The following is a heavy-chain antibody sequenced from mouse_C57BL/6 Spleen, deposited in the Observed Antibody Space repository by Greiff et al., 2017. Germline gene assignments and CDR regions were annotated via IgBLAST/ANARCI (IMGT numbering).Heavy chain of an antibody. CDR3: TTGYSNSWFAY. Sequence: DVQLQESGAELVRPGASVKLSCTASGFNIKDDYMHWVKQRPEQGLEWIGWIDPENGDTEYASKFQGKATITADTSSNTAYLQLSSLTSEDTAVYYCTTGYSNSWFAYWGQGTLVTVSA. J-gene: IGHJ3*01. D-gene: IGHD2-5*01. CDR1: GFNIKDDY. V-gene: IGHV14-4*01. CDR2: IDPENGDT.